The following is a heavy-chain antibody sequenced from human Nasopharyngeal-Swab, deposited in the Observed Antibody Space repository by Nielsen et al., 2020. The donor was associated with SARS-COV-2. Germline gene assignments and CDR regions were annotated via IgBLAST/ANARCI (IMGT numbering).Heavy chain of an antibody. D-gene: IGHD3-16*01. Sequence: WIRQPPGKGLEWIGEIDHSGNSNYNSSLKSRVTVSVDTSKNQFSLHVKSLTAADSAVYYCARAGWHTPYVDYWGQGTLVTVSS. CDR3: ARAGWHTPYVDY. J-gene: IGHJ4*02. CDR2: IDHSGNS. V-gene: IGHV4-34*01.